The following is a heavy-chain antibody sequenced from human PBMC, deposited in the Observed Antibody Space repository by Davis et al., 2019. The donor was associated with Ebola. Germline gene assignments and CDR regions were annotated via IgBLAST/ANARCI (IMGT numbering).Heavy chain of an antibody. CDR2: IIPILGIA. V-gene: IGHV1-69*04. CDR1: GGTFSSYA. Sequence: SVKVSCKASGGTFSSYAISWVRQAPGQGLEWMGRIIPILGIANYAQKFQGRVTITADKSTSTAYMELSSLRSEDTAVYYCAREIPGSSSDYWGQGTLVTVSS. D-gene: IGHD6-6*01. J-gene: IGHJ4*02. CDR3: AREIPGSSSDY.